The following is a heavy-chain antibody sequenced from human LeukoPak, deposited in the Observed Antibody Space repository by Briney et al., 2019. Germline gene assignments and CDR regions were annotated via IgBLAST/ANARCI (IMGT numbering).Heavy chain of an antibody. Sequence: GGSLRLSCAASGFTFSSYSVIWARQAPGKGLEWVSYVSSSGTTTYYADSVKGRFTISRDNAKNSLYLQMNSLRAEDTAVYYCARKYCSTTSCLFDNWGQGTLVTVSS. V-gene: IGHV3-48*03. CDR2: VSSSGTTT. J-gene: IGHJ5*02. D-gene: IGHD2-2*01. CDR3: ARKYCSTTSCLFDN. CDR1: GFTFSSYS.